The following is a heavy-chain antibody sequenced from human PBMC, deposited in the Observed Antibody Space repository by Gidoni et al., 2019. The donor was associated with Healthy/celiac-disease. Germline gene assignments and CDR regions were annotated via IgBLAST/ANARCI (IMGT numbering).Heavy chain of an antibody. Sequence: QVQLVQSWAEVKKPWSPVKVSCQASGGTFSCYASSWVPQAPGQGLEWLGGIIPIFGTANCAQKFQGRDTITAEESTSTAYMELSSVRSEDTAVYDCARDLYDYVWGSYRPPGDFHAFDIWGQGTMVTVSS. V-gene: IGHV1-69*01. CDR3: ARDLYDYVWGSYRPPGDFHAFDI. CDR1: GGTFSCYA. J-gene: IGHJ3*02. CDR2: IIPIFGTA. D-gene: IGHD3-16*02.